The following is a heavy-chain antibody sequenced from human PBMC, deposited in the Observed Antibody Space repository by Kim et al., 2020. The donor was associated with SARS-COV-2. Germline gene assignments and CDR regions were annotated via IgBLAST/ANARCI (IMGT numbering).Heavy chain of an antibody. V-gene: IGHV3-30*18. CDR2: ISYDGSNK. Sequence: GGSLRLSCAASGFTFSSYGMHWVRQAPGKGLEWVAVISYDGSNKYYADSVKGRFTISRDNSKNTLYLQMNSLRAEDTAVYYCAKVDSLEGAFDYWGQGTLVTVSS. CDR3: AKVDSLEGAFDY. CDR1: GFTFSSYG. D-gene: IGHD1-26*01. J-gene: IGHJ4*02.